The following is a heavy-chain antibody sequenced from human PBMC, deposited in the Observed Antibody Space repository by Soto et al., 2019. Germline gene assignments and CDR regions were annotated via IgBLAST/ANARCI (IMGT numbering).Heavy chain of an antibody. CDR2: INPSGGST. Sequence: QVQLVQSGAEVKKPGASVKVSCKASGYTFTSYYMHWVRQAPGQGLEWMGIINPSGGSTSYAQKCQSRVTMTRDTSTSTVYMELSSLRSEDTAVYYCSSCTSCYGAYYYYYYMDVWGKGTTVTVSS. D-gene: IGHD2-2*01. CDR1: GYTFTSYY. CDR3: SSCTSCYGAYYYYYYMDV. J-gene: IGHJ6*03. V-gene: IGHV1-46*03.